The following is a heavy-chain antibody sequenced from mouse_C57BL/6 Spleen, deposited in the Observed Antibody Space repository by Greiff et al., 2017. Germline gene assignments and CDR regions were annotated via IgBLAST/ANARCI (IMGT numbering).Heavy chain of an antibody. J-gene: IGHJ3*01. CDR1: GFTFSSYG. V-gene: IGHV5-6*01. Sequence: EVKLVESGGDLVKPGGSLKLSCAASGFTFSSYGMSWVRQTPDKRLEWVATISSGGSYTYYPDSVKGRFTISRDNAKNTLYLQMSSLKSEDTAMYYCARHGDRGAWFAYWGQGTLVTVSA. CDR3: ARHGDRGAWFAY. CDR2: ISSGGSYT. D-gene: IGHD3-3*01.